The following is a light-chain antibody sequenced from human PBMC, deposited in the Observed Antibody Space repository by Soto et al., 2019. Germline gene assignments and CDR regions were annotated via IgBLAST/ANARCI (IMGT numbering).Light chain of an antibody. CDR1: NSNIGAGFG. Sequence: QSVLTQPPSVSGAPGQRVTISCTGSNSNIGAGFGVQWYQQFPRTAPRLLIYSNTNRPSGVPDRFSASKSGTSASLAITGVRAEDESDYYCQSFDIKVLALSFGVGTKVTVL. J-gene: IGLJ2*01. CDR3: QSFDIKVLALS. CDR2: SNT. V-gene: IGLV1-40*01.